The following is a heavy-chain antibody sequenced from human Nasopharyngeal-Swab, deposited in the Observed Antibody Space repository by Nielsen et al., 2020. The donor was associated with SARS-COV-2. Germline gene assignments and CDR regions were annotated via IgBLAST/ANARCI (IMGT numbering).Heavy chain of an antibody. CDR3: AKNTTMGAFDY. D-gene: IGHD5-18*01. CDR2: INPDGSVK. Sequence: VRQAPGKGLEWVANINPDGSVKFYVDSVKGRFTISRDNVYNSVYLQMSSLTAEDTAVYYCAKNTTMGAFDYWGQGTLVTVSS. V-gene: IGHV3-7*05. J-gene: IGHJ4*02.